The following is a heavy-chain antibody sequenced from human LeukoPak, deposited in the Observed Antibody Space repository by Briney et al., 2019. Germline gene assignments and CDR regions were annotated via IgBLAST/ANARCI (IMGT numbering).Heavy chain of an antibody. J-gene: IGHJ2*01. Sequence: GGSLRLSCAASSFTFSSFSMHWVRQAPGRGLEWLSGISYDGQHKDFADSVKGRITISRDNSKNTLFLQMNNLQTEDTAIYYGAGDPNRFFSRGGGYFALWGRGSLVTVSS. CDR1: SFTFSSFS. CDR3: AGDPNRFFSRGGGYFAL. D-gene: IGHD2/OR15-2a*01. V-gene: IGHV3-30*03. CDR2: ISYDGQHK.